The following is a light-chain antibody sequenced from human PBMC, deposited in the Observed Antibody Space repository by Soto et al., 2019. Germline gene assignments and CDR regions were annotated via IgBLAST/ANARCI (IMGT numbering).Light chain of an antibody. CDR3: QQRHMWPIT. V-gene: IGKV3-11*01. CDR2: DAY. CDR1: QSFRGL. J-gene: IGKJ5*01. Sequence: EVVLTQPPVTLSLSPGERATLSCRASQSFRGLLAWYQQKPGQAPRLLIYDAYNRATGIPPRFSGSGSGTDFTLTISSLEPEDSAVYYCQQRHMWPITFGQGTRLEIK.